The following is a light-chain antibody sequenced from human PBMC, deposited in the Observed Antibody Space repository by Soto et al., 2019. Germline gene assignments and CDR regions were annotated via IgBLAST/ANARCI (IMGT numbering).Light chain of an antibody. J-gene: IGLJ2*01. CDR2: DVS. CDR1: SSDIGGYNY. V-gene: IGLV2-14*01. Sequence: QSALTQPASVSGSPGQSITISCTGTSSDIGGYNYVSWYQQHPGKAPKLMIYDVSNRPSGVSNRFSGSKSGNTASLTISGLQAEDEADYYCSSYRSSSNHVVFGGGTKLTVL. CDR3: SSYRSSSNHVV.